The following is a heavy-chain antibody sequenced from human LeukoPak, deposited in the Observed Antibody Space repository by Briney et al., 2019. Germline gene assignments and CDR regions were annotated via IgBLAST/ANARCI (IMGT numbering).Heavy chain of an antibody. CDR3: ARVPPRYGSQNYYFDY. Sequence: GGSLRLSCTASGFTFSSYGMDWVRQAPGKGLEWVSVISGNGGSTYYADSVKGRFTISRDNSKNTLYLQMNSLRAEDTAVYYCARVPPRYGSQNYYFDYWGQGTLVTVSS. J-gene: IGHJ4*02. CDR1: GFTFSSYG. V-gene: IGHV3-23*01. CDR2: ISGNGGST. D-gene: IGHD3-10*01.